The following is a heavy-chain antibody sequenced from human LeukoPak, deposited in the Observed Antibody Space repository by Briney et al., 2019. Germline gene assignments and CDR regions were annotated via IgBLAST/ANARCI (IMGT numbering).Heavy chain of an antibody. CDR3: ARQDPFGATVKFFDY. V-gene: IGHV5-51*07. D-gene: IGHD4-17*01. Sequence: GESLKISCKGSGYSFTSYWIGWVHQMPGKGLEWMGIIYPGDSDTRYSPSFQGQVTISADKSISTAYLQWSSLKASDTAMYYCARQDPFGATVKFFDYWGQGTLVTVSS. J-gene: IGHJ4*02. CDR2: IYPGDSDT. CDR1: GYSFTSYW.